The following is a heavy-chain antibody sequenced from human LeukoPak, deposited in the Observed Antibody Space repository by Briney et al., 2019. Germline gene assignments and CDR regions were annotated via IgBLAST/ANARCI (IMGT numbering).Heavy chain of an antibody. CDR1: GGSFSGYY. V-gene: IGHV4-34*01. J-gene: IGHJ5*02. Sequence: PSETLSLTCAVYGGSFSGYYWSWIRQPPGKGLEWIVEINHSGSTNCNPSLKSRVTISVDTSKNQFSLKLSSVTAADTAVYYCARGLWMVRGGGNWFDPWGQGTLVTVSS. CDR3: ARGLWMVRGGGNWFDP. CDR2: INHSGST. D-gene: IGHD3-10*01.